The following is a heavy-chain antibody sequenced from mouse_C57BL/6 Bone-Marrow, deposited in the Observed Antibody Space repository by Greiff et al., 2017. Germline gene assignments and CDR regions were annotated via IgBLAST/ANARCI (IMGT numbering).Heavy chain of an antibody. V-gene: IGHV1-4*01. Sequence: VPLQQSGAELARPGASVKMSCKASGYTFTSYTMHWVKQRPGQGLEWIGYINPSSGYTKYNQKFKDKATLTADKSSSTAYMQLSSLTSEDSAVYYCARTYYSNFGFAYWGQGTLVTVSA. J-gene: IGHJ3*01. D-gene: IGHD2-5*01. CDR1: GYTFTSYT. CDR3: ARTYYSNFGFAY. CDR2: INPSSGYT.